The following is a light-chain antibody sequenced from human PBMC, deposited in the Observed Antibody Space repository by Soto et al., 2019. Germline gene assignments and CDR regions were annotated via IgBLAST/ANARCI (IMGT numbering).Light chain of an antibody. J-gene: IGKJ3*01. CDR1: QSVSSY. Sequence: EIVLTQSPATLSLSPGERATLSCRASQSVSSYLAWYQQKPGQAPRLLIYDASNRATGIPARFSGSGSGTDFTLTISSLEPEDFAVYYCQQRCNPWAFGPGTKVDIK. CDR3: QQRCNPWA. V-gene: IGKV3-11*01. CDR2: DAS.